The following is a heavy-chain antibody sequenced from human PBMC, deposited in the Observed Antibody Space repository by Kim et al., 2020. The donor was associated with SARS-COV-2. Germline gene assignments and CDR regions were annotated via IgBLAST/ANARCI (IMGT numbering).Heavy chain of an antibody. D-gene: IGHD3-22*01. J-gene: IGHJ4*02. CDR3: ARGSGYSLDY. Sequence: DTRYSPSFQGQVTISADKSISTAYLQWSSLKASDTAMYYCARGSGYSLDYWGQGTLVTVSS. CDR2: DT. V-gene: IGHV5-51*01.